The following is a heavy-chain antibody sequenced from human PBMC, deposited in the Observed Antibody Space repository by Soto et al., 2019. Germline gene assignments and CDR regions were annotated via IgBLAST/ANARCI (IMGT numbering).Heavy chain of an antibody. V-gene: IGHV3-23*01. Sequence: GGSLRLSCAGSGFTPTTTPLSWVRQPPGKGLEWVTTISGTASRTYYVDSVKGRFFISRDNSKNTVTLQMNNLTVDDTAVYYCATSFRYFDNWGQGTQVTVS. CDR1: GFTPTTTP. CDR3: ATSFRYFDN. D-gene: IGHD3-9*01. J-gene: IGHJ4*02. CDR2: ISGTASRT.